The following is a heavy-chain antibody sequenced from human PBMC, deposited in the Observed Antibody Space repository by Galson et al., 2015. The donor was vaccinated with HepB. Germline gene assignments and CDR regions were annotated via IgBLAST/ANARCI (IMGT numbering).Heavy chain of an antibody. J-gene: IGHJ4*02. Sequence: CAISGDSVSSNSAAWNWIRQSPSGGLEWLGRTYYRSKWYHDYAASVKSRIIVNPDTSKNQFSLQLNSVTPFDTAVYYCAREFGNTWLDRYFVYWGPGTLVTVSS. CDR3: AREFGNTWLDRYFVY. CDR2: TYYRSKWYH. V-gene: IGHV6-1*01. CDR1: GDSVSSNSAA. D-gene: IGHD3-9*01.